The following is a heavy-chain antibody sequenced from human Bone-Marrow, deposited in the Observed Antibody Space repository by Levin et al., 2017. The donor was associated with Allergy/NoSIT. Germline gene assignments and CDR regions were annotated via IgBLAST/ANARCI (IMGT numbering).Heavy chain of an antibody. CDR1: GFTFDDYG. J-gene: IGHJ3*02. Sequence: GASVKVSCAASGFTFDDYGMSWVRQAPGKGLEWVSGINWNGGTTAYADSVKGRLTISRDNAKNSLYLQMNSLSAEDTALYHCARHRCTMNIHDGFAIWGQGTMVTVSS. CDR2: INWNGGTT. D-gene: IGHD2/OR15-2a*01. CDR3: ARHRCTMNIHDGFAI. V-gene: IGHV3-20*01.